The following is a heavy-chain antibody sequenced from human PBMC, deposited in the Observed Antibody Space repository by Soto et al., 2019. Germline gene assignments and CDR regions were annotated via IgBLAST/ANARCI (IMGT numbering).Heavy chain of an antibody. Sequence: QVHLVQSGAEVKQPGASVKVSCKASGYTFSVYHMHWVRQAPGQGLEWMGWVHPNSGGTNYAQSFEGMVTMTRDTSINTADMDLSRLTSDDTAVYYCAKELQRGMDVWGRGTTVTVSS. CDR1: GYTFSVYH. J-gene: IGHJ6*02. V-gene: IGHV1-2*02. CDR2: VHPNSGGT. D-gene: IGHD4-4*01. CDR3: AKELQRGMDV.